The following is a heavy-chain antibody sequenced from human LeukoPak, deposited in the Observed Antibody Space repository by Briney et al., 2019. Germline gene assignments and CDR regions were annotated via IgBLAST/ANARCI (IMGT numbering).Heavy chain of an antibody. D-gene: IGHD3-10*01. V-gene: IGHV3-48*03. CDR3: AKSVGSGSYYNNDC. Sequence: GGSLRLSCAASGFTFSSYAMNWVRQAPGKGLEWVSYITNNGTTIYYADSVKGRFTISRDNAENSLYLQMNSLRAEDTAIYYCAKSVGSGSYYNNDCWGQGTLVTVSS. CDR1: GFTFSSYA. J-gene: IGHJ4*02. CDR2: ITNNGTTI.